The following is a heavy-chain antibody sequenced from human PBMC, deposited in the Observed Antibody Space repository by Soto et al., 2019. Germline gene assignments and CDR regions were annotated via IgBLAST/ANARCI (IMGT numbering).Heavy chain of an antibody. J-gene: IGHJ4*02. CDR3: ANEDGYDHYYFDY. V-gene: IGHV3-30*18. CDR2: ISYDGSNK. CDR1: GFTFSSYG. D-gene: IGHD5-12*01. Sequence: GGSLRLSCAASGFTFSSYGMHWVRQAPGKGLEWVAVISYDGSNKYYADSVKGRFTISRDNSKNTLYLQMNSLRAEDTAVYYCANEDGYDHYYFDYWGQGTLVTVSS.